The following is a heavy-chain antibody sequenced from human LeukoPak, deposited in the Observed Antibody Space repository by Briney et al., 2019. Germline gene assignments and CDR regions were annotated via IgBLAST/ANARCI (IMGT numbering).Heavy chain of an antibody. J-gene: IGHJ6*02. CDR3: ARGQMATTYYYYYGMDV. D-gene: IGHD5-24*01. CDR1: GFTVSSNY. V-gene: IGHV3-53*01. Sequence: GGSLRLSCAASGFTVSSNYMNWVRQAPGKGLEWVSVIYSGGSTYYADSVKGRFTISRDNSKNTLYLQMNSLRAEDTAVYYCARGQMATTYYYYYGMDVWGQGTTVTVSS. CDR2: IYSGGST.